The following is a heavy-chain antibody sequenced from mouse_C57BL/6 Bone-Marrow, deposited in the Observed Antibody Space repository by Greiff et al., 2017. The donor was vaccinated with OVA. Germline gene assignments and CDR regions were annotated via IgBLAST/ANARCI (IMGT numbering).Heavy chain of an antibody. CDR1: GFTFSSYG. CDR2: ISSGGSYT. J-gene: IGHJ4*01. CDR3: ARHWHYYGSSPYAMDY. V-gene: IGHV5-6*01. D-gene: IGHD1-1*01. Sequence: EVNVVESGGDLVKPGGSLKLSCAASGFTFSSYGMSWVRQTPAQRLEWVATISSGGSYTYYPDSVKGRFTISRDNAKNTLYLQMSSLKSEDTAMYYCARHWHYYGSSPYAMDYWGQGTSVTVSS.